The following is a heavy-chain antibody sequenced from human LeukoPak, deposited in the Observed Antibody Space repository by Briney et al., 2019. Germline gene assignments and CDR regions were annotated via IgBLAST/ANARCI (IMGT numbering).Heavy chain of an antibody. J-gene: IGHJ4*02. CDR1: GFTFDDYT. D-gene: IGHD3-10*01. CDR2: ISWDGGST. Sequence: GGSLRLSCAASGFTFDDYTMHWVRQAPGKGLEWVSLISWDGGSTYYADSVKGRFTISRDNSKNSLYLQMNSLRTEDTALYYCAKGSYGSGSSMTLDYWGQGTLVTVSS. CDR3: AKGSYGSGSSMTLDY. V-gene: IGHV3-43*01.